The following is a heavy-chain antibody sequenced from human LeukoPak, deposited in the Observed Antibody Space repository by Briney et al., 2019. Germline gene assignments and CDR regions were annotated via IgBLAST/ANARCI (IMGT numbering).Heavy chain of an antibody. D-gene: IGHD3-3*01. CDR3: ARAGQGDFWSGLRYFDY. Sequence: GESLKISCKGSGYSFTSYWIGWVRQMPGKGLEWMGIIYPGDSDTRYSPSFQGQVTISADKSISTAYLQWSSLKASDTAVYYCARAGQGDFWSGLRYFDYWGQGTLVTVSS. V-gene: IGHV5-51*01. J-gene: IGHJ4*02. CDR2: IYPGDSDT. CDR1: GYSFTSYW.